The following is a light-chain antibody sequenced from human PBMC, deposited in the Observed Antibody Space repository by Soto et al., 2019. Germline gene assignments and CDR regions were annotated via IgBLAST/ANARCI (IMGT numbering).Light chain of an antibody. CDR2: GVS. J-gene: IGLJ1*01. Sequence: QSVLTQPRSVSGSPGQSVTISCTGTSSDVGGYNYVSWYQQHPGKAPKLMIYGVSKRPSGVPDRFSGSKSGNTASLTISGLQAEDEDDYYCCSYAGRYVFGTGTKVTVL. CDR1: SSDVGGYNY. CDR3: CSYAGRYV. V-gene: IGLV2-11*01.